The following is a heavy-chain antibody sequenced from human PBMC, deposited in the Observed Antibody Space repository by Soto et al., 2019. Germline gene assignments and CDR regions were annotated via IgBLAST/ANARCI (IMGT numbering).Heavy chain of an antibody. J-gene: IGHJ5*02. Sequence: ASETLSLTCTVSGGSISSYYWSWIRQPPGKGLEWIGYIYYSGSTNYNPSLKSRVTISVDTSKNQFSLKLSSVTAADTAVYYCARVNYDFWSGYYTEWFDPWGQGTLVTV. D-gene: IGHD3-3*01. CDR2: IYYSGST. CDR1: GGSISSYY. CDR3: ARVNYDFWSGYYTEWFDP. V-gene: IGHV4-59*01.